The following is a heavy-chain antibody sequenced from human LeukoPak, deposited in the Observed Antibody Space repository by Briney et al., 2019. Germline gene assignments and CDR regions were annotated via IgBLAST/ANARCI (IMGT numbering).Heavy chain of an antibody. CDR3: ARSAYQLYWFDP. CDR1: GGSISSGGYY. D-gene: IGHD2-2*01. CDR2: IYYSGST. V-gene: IGHV4-31*03. Sequence: SQTLSLTCTVSGGSISSGGYYWSWIRQHPGKGLEWFGYIYYSGSTYYNPSLKSRVTISVDTSKNQFSLKLSSVTAADTAVYYCARSAYQLYWFDPWGQGTLVTVSS. J-gene: IGHJ5*02.